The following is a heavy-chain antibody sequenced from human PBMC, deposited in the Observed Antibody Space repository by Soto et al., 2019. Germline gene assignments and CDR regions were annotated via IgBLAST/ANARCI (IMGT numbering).Heavy chain of an antibody. CDR2: IYDSGTT. CDR3: ARNRGYSQGD. V-gene: IGHV4-4*02. CDR1: GDSINGNY. J-gene: IGHJ4*02. D-gene: IGHD5-18*01. Sequence: QVQLQESGPGLVKPSGTLSLTCTVSGDSINGNYWSWVRQPPGKGPEWIGEIYDSGTTYYNPSLNSRSTISLDKSKNQFSLKLNSVTAADTAVYYCARNRGYSQGDWGPGTLVTVSS.